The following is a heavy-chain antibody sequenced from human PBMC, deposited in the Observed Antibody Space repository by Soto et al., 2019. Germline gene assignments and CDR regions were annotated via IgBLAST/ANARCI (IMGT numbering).Heavy chain of an antibody. CDR1: CGPLSGSY. J-gene: IGHJ6*02. CDR3: GRQPGHCGSTTCFGYYSVDV. D-gene: IGHD2-2*01. CDR2: INHSGST. Sequence: SETLSLTCVVYCGPLSGSYWNWIRQPPGKGLEWIGEINHSGSTNYNPSLKSRVTISVDTSKNQFSLNLNSVTAADTAVYYCGRQPGHCGSTTCFGYYSVDVWGQGTTVTVSS. V-gene: IGHV4-34*01.